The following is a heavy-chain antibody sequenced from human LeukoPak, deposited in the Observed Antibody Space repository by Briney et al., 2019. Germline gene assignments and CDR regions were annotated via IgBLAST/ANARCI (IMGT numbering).Heavy chain of an antibody. J-gene: IGHJ4*02. Sequence: HPGRSLRLSCVVSGFTFSSFDMHWVRQAPGKGLEWVAVIWYDGSNKYYADSVKGRFTISRGNSKNTLYLQMNSLRAEDTAVYYCARGDLYGDCVILNWGQGTLVTVSS. CDR3: ARGDLYGDCVILN. CDR1: GFTFSSFD. CDR2: IWYDGSNK. D-gene: IGHD4-17*01. V-gene: IGHV3-33*08.